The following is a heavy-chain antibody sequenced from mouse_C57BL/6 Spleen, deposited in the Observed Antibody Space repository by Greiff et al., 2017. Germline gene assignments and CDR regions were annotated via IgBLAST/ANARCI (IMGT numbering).Heavy chain of an antibody. D-gene: IGHD1-1*01. CDR1: GYAFSSSW. CDR3: ARGGGSSHFDY. J-gene: IGHJ2*01. Sequence: VQLQQSGPELVKPGASVKISCKASGYAFSSSWMNWVKQRPGKGLEWIGRLYPGDGDTNYNGKFTGKATLTADKSSSTAYMQLSSLTSEDSEVYVCARGGGSSHFDYWGQGTTLTVSS. V-gene: IGHV1-82*01. CDR2: LYPGDGDT.